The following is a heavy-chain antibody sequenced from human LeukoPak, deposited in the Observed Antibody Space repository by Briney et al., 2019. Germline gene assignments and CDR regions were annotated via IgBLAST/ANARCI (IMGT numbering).Heavy chain of an antibody. CDR2: IIPILGIA. V-gene: IGHV1-69*04. J-gene: IGHJ4*02. Sequence: GASVKVSCKASGGTFSSYAISWVRQAPGQGLEWMGRIIPILGIANYAQKFQSRVTITADKSTSTAYMELSSLRSEDTAVYYCARGSDSDYDFWSGPVDYWGQGTLVTVSS. CDR1: GGTFSSYA. CDR3: ARGSDSDYDFWSGPVDY. D-gene: IGHD3-3*01.